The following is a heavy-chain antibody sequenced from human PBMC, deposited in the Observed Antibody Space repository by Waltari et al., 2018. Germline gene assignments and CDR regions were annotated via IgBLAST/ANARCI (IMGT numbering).Heavy chain of an antibody. V-gene: IGHV3-21*06. CDR3: ASHPEDFYYYMDV. CDR1: GFGFNAYT. Sequence: EVQLVESGGGLVKPGGSLRLSCAASGFGFNAYTMNWVRQTPGKGLEWVSSIGSSSTYTYYADSVKGRFTISRDNAANSLYLEMNALRPDDTGVYYCASHPEDFYYYMDVWGKGTTVTVSS. CDR2: IGSSSTYT. J-gene: IGHJ6*03.